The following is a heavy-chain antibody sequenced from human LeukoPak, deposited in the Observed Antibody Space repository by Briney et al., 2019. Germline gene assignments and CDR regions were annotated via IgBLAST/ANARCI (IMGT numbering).Heavy chain of an antibody. CDR2: ISRPGNTV. J-gene: IGHJ5*02. V-gene: IGHV3-48*01. CDR3: ASAKT. D-gene: IGHD4/OR15-4a*01. CDR1: GFTFSSYS. Sequence: GGSLRLSCEGSGFTFSSYSMNWVRQAPGKGLEWVSYISRPGNTVYYADSVRGRFAISRDNAKNTLYLQMNSLRAEDTAVYYCASAKTWGQGTLVTVSS.